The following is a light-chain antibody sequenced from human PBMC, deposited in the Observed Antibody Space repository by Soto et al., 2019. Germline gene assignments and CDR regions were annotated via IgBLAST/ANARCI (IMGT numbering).Light chain of an antibody. J-gene: IGLJ2*01. CDR3: QTWGTGIHKV. CDR2: LNSDGSH. V-gene: IGLV4-69*01. Sequence: QLVLTQSPSASASLGASVKLTCTLSSGHSSYAIAWHQQQPEKGPRYLMKLNSDGSHSKGDGIPDRFSGSSSGAERSLTISSLQSEDEADYYCQTWGTGIHKVFGGGTKLTVL. CDR1: SGHSSYA.